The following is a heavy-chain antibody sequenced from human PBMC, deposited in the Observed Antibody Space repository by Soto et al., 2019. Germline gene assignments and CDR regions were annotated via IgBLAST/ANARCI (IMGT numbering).Heavy chain of an antibody. CDR3: ARGLWYQLRGSYYHYGMDG. CDR2: IIPIFGTA. J-gene: IGHJ6*02. Sequence: SVKVSCKASGGTFSSYAISWVRQAPGQGLEWMGGIIPIFGTANYAQKFQGRVTITADKSTSTADMELSSLRSEDTAVYYCARGLWYQLRGSYYHYGMDGWGQGTTVTVSS. V-gene: IGHV1-69*06. CDR1: GGTFSSYA. D-gene: IGHD2-2*01.